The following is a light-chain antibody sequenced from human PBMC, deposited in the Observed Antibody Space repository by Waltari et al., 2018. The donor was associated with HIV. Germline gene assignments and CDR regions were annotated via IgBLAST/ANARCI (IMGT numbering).Light chain of an antibody. J-gene: IGKJ3*01. CDR3: QQVTSLPIT. V-gene: IGKV1-33*01. CDR1: QDIGNH. Sequence: DILMTQSPPSLSASVGGKVTITCRARQDIGNHLSWYRQKSVRAPEILIYGASFLESGVPSKFSGRGSGTTFIFTINSLQPEDSATYYCQQVTSLPITFGPGTTVDIK. CDR2: GAS.